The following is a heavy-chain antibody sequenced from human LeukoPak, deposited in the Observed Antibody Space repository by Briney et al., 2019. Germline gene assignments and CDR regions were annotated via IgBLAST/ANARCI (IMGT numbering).Heavy chain of an antibody. V-gene: IGHV4-4*07. CDR3: GRSSGYYFHFDY. Sequence: GSLRLSCAASGFTFSSYSMNWVRQPAGKGLEWIGRIYTSGSTNYNPSLKSRVTMSVDTSKNQFSLKLSSVTAADTAVYYCGRSSGYYFHFDYWGQGTLVTVSS. D-gene: IGHD3-22*01. J-gene: IGHJ4*02. CDR1: GFTFSSYS. CDR2: IYTSGST.